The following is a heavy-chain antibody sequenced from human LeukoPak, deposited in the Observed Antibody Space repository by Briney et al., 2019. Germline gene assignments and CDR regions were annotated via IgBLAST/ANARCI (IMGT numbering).Heavy chain of an antibody. CDR3: ARNWNYLRTRRLDY. D-gene: IGHD1-7*01. V-gene: IGHV4-34*01. J-gene: IGHJ4*02. Sequence: SETLSLTCAVYGGSFSGYYWSWIRQPPGKGLEWIGEINHSGSTNYNPSLKSRVTISVDTSKNQFSLKLSSVTAADTAVYYCARNWNYLRTRRLDYRGQGTLVTVSS. CDR2: INHSGST. CDR1: GGSFSGYY.